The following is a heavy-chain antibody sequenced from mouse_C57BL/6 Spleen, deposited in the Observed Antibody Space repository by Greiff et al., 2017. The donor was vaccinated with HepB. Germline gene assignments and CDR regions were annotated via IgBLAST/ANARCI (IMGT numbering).Heavy chain of an antibody. CDR2: ISSGGDYI. CDR3: TRDEAAQATYAY. V-gene: IGHV5-9-1*02. Sequence: EVHLVESGEGLVKPGGSLKLSCAASGFTFSSYAMSWVRQTPEKRLEWVAYISSGGDYIYYADTVKGRFTISRDNARNTLYLQMSRLKSEDTAMYYCTRDEAAQATYAYWGQGTLVTVSA. CDR1: GFTFSSYA. J-gene: IGHJ3*01. D-gene: IGHD3-2*02.